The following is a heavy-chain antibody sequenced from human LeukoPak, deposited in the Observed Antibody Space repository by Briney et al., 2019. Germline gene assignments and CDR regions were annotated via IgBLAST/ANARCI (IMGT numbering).Heavy chain of an antibody. V-gene: IGHV3-11*04. CDR2: ISNTGNTI. CDR1: GFTFSDYY. D-gene: IGHD1-26*01. Sequence: GGSLRLSCAASGFTFSDYYMTWIRQAPGKGLAWVSYISNTGNTIYYADSVKGRFTISRDNAKNSLFLQMNSLRAEDTAVYYCARDYMAGATFQIQGPVDYWGQGTLVTVSS. CDR3: ARDYMAGATFQIQGPVDY. J-gene: IGHJ4*02.